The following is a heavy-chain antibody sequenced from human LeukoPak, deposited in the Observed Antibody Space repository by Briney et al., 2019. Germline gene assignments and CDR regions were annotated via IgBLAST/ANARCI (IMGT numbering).Heavy chain of an antibody. CDR1: GFTFDDYG. V-gene: IGHV3-20*04. J-gene: IGHJ6*02. Sequence: PGGSLRLSCAASGFTFDDYGMSWVRQAPGKGLEWVSGINWNGGSTGYADSVKGRFTISRDNAKNSLYLQMNSLRAEDTALYYCSRDPKEELLWFGVLRRHGMDVWGQGTTVTVSS. CDR2: INWNGGST. CDR3: SRDPKEELLWFGVLRRHGMDV. D-gene: IGHD3-10*01.